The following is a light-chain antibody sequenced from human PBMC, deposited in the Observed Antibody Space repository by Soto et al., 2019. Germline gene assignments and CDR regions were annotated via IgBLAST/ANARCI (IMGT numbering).Light chain of an antibody. CDR2: AAS. Sequence: AIQMTQSPSSLSASVGDRVTITCRASQGIRNGLGWCQQKPGKAPKLLIYAASSLQSGVPSRFSGSGSGTDFTLTISSLQPEDFATYYCLQDSNYPRTFGQGTKVDIK. CDR3: LQDSNYPRT. J-gene: IGKJ1*01. V-gene: IGKV1-6*01. CDR1: QGIRNG.